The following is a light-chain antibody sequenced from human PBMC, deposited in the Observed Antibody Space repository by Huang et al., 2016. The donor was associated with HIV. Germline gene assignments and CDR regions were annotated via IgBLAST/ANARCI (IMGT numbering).Light chain of an antibody. V-gene: IGKV1-6*02. CDR1: QNIRYE. J-gene: IGKJ2*01. Sequence: AIQMTQSPSSLSASVGDTVTITCRASQNIRYELAWYKQRPGKAPNLLIFGASDLQSGVPSIFSGSGSGTDFTLTISSLQPEDFATYYCLQGSTYPYTFGQGTKLAIK. CDR3: LQGSTYPYT. CDR2: GAS.